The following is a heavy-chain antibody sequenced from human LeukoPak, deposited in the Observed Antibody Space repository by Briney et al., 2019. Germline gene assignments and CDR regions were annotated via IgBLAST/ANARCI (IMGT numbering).Heavy chain of an antibody. J-gene: IGHJ4*02. CDR2: ISSSSSYI. CDR1: GFTFSSYS. V-gene: IGHV3-21*01. CDR3: ARVGVVVAAYHFDY. D-gene: IGHD2-15*01. Sequence: GGFLRLSCAASGFTFSSYSMNWVRQAPGKGLEWVSSISSSSSYIYYADSVKGRFTISRDNAKNSLYLQMNSLRAEDTAVYYCARVGVVVAAYHFDYWGQGTLVTVSS.